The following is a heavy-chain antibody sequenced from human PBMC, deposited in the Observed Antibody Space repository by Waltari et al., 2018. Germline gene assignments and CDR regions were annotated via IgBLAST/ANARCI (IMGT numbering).Heavy chain of an antibody. V-gene: IGHV3-30*01. J-gene: IGHJ3*02. CDR3: ARGEYNSGWCDVFDI. CDR2: ISIDGNSK. CDR1: RFTLSNYV. Sequence: QVQLVESGGGVVQPGGSLRLSCSASRFTLSNYVMHWVRQAPGKGLEWVAAISIDGNSKYYEDSVKGRFTISRDQSKDTVSLQMNSLKVDDTAVYFCARGEYNSGWCDVFDIWGQGTRVNVSS. D-gene: IGHD6-19*01.